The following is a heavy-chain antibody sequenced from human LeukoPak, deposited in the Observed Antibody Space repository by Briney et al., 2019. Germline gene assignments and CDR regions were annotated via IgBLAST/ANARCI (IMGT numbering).Heavy chain of an antibody. CDR2: IIPIFGTA. CDR3: ARCYYYDSSGYSYYFDY. D-gene: IGHD3-22*01. Sequence: GASVKVSCKASGGTFSSYAISWVRQAPGQGLEWMGRIIPIFGTANYAQKFQGRVTITTDESTSTAYMELSSLRSEDTAVYYCARCYYYDSSGYSYYFDYWGQGTLVTVCS. J-gene: IGHJ4*02. CDR1: GGTFSSYA. V-gene: IGHV1-69*05.